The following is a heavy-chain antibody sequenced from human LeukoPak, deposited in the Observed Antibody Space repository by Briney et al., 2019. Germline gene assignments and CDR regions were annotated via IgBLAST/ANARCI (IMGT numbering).Heavy chain of an antibody. J-gene: IGHJ3*02. D-gene: IGHD3-10*01. Sequence: GGSLRLSCAASGFTVSSNYMSWVRQAPGKGLEWVSVIYSGGSTYYADSVKGRFTISRDNSKNTLYLQMNSLRAEDTAVYYCARRPVRWFGETDAFDIWGQGTMVTVSS. CDR1: GFTVSSNY. CDR2: IYSGGST. CDR3: ARRPVRWFGETDAFDI. V-gene: IGHV3-53*01.